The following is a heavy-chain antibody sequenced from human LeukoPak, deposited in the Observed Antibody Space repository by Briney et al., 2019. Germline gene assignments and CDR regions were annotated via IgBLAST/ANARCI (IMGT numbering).Heavy chain of an antibody. CDR1: GYTFTSYG. D-gene: IGHD6-19*01. J-gene: IGHJ4*02. CDR3: ARTDMLYSSGWFDY. V-gene: IGHV1-18*01. Sequence: ASVKVSCKASGYTFTSYGISWMRQAPGQGLEWMGWISAYNGNTNYAQKLQGRVTMTTDTSTSTAYMELRSLRSDDTAVYYCARTDMLYSSGWFDYWGQGTLVTVSS. CDR2: ISAYNGNT.